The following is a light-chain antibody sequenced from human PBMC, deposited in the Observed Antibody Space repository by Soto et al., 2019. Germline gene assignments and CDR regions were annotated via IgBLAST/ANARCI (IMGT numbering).Light chain of an antibody. J-gene: IGLJ1*01. CDR1: SSDVGGYNY. CDR3: NSYAGSPYV. CDR2: EVN. V-gene: IGLV2-8*01. Sequence: QSALTQPPSASGSPGQSVTISCTGTSSDVGGYNYVSWYQQHPGKATKLMIYEVNKRPSGVPDPFAGSKSGNTASLTVSGLQAEDEADYYCNSYAGSPYVFGTGTQLTVL.